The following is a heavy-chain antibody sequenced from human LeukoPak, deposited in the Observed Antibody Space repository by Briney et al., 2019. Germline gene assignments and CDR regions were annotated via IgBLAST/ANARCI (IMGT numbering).Heavy chain of an antibody. V-gene: IGHV1-2*02. CDR2: INPNSGGT. J-gene: IGHJ4*02. CDR1: GYTFTGYY. CDR3: ARGLGGYGGNRVISY. D-gene: IGHD4-23*01. Sequence: ASVKVSCKAPGYTFTGYYMHWVRQAPGQGLEWMGWINPNSGGTNYAQKFQGRVTMTRDTSISTAYMELSRLRSDDTAVYYCARGLGGYGGNRVISYWGQGTLVTVSS.